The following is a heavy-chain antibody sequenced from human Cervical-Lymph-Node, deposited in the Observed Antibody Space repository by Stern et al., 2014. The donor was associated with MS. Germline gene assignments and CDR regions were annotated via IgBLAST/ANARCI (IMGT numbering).Heavy chain of an antibody. CDR1: GYSFISYA. Sequence: VQLVQSGAELQKPGSSVKVSCTASGYSFISYAISWGRQAPGQGLEWMGGIIPMSDITTYAQKFQGRVTMTADKSTTTVYMELNSLKSEDTAVYYCARDRHYGMDVWGQGQTVTVSS. V-gene: IGHV1-69*17. CDR2: IIPMSDIT. J-gene: IGHJ6*02. CDR3: ARDRHYGMDV.